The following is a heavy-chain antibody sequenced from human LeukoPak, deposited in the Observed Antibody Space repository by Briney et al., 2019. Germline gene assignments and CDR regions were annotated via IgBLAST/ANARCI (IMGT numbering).Heavy chain of an antibody. CDR3: ASDILTGNRIDY. CDR1: DYSISSGYY. V-gene: IGHV4-38-2*02. D-gene: IGHD3-9*01. CDR2: IYHSGSP. J-gene: IGHJ4*02. Sequence: SETLSLTCTVSDYSISSGYYWGWIRQPPGKGLEWIGSIYHSGSPYYNPSLKSRATISVDTSKNQFSLKLSSVTAADTAVYYCASDILTGNRIDYWGQGTLVTVSS.